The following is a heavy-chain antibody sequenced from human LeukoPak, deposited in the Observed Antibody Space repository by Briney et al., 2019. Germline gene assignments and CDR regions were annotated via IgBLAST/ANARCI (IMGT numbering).Heavy chain of an antibody. Sequence: SETLSLTCTVSGGSISSYYWSWIRHPPGKGMEWIGQIYYSGSTNYNPSPKSRVTISVDTSKSQFSLNLSSVTAADTAVYYCAGNYDSSGYTAFGYWGRGTLVTVSS. CDR1: GGSISSYY. D-gene: IGHD3-22*01. J-gene: IGHJ4*02. V-gene: IGHV4-59*01. CDR3: AGNYDSSGYTAFGY. CDR2: IYYSGST.